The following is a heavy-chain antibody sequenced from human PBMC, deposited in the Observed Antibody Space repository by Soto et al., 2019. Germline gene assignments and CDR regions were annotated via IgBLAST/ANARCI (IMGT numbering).Heavy chain of an antibody. Sequence: QVQLVQSGAEVKKPGSSVKVSCKASGGTFSSYAISRVRQAPGQGLEWMGGIIPIFGTANYAQKFQGRVTITADESTSTAYMELSSLRSEDTAVYYCAREGVVVAATEYYFDYWGQGTLVTVSS. CDR3: AREGVVVAATEYYFDY. D-gene: IGHD2-15*01. J-gene: IGHJ4*02. CDR2: IIPIFGTA. CDR1: GGTFSSYA. V-gene: IGHV1-69*01.